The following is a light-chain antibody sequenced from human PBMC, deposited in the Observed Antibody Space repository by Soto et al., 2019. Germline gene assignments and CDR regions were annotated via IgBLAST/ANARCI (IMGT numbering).Light chain of an antibody. Sequence: EIVLTQSPGTLSLSPGERDTLSCRASQNIGSNYLAWFQQKPGQAPRLLIYGASSRATGIPDRFSGSGSGTDLTLTINSRESEDIDMYYCQQCCTSFTTWTFGQGTKGEIK. CDR2: GAS. J-gene: IGKJ1*01. CDR1: QNIGSNY. V-gene: IGKV3-20*01. CDR3: QQCCTSFTTWT.